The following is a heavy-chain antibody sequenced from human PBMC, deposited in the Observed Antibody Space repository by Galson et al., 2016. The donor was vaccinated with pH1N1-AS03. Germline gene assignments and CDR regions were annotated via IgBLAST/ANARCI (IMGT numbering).Heavy chain of an antibody. CDR1: GGTFSRST. CDR3: CVSVHPSSFTDAFDI. Sequence: SVKVSCKASGGTFSRSTISWVRQAPGHGLEWMGRIIPIFNTINYAQKLRGRVTMTVDDSTSTAYMDLSSLRYEDSAIYYCCVSVHPSSFTDAFDIWGQGTTVTVSS. J-gene: IGHJ3*02. D-gene: IGHD3-10*02. CDR2: IIPIFNTI. V-gene: IGHV1-69*13.